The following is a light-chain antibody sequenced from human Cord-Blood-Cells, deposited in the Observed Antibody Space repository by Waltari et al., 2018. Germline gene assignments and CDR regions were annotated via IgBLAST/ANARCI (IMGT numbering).Light chain of an antibody. CDR2: DVS. CDR3: SSYTSSSTLV. CDR1: SRYVGGYNY. Sequence: QSALTQPASVSWSPGQSITISCTGTSRYVGGYNYVSWYHQHPGKAPKLMIYDVSKRPSGVSNRFSGSKSGNTASLTISGLQAEDEADYYCSSYTSSSTLVFGGGTKLTVL. J-gene: IGLJ3*02. V-gene: IGLV2-14*01.